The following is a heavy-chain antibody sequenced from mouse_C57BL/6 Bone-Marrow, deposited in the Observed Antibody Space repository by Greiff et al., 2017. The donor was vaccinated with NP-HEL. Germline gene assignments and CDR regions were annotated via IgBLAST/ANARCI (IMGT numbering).Heavy chain of an antibody. Sequence: VQLQQSGPELVKPGASVKISCKASGYSFTSYYIHWVKQRPGQGLEWIGWIYPGSGNTKYNEKFKGKATLTADTSSSTAYMQLSSLTSEDSAVYYCADNYYGSSRRYFDVWGTGTTVTVSS. CDR3: ADNYYGSSRRYFDV. V-gene: IGHV1-66*01. J-gene: IGHJ1*03. D-gene: IGHD1-1*01. CDR2: IYPGSGNT. CDR1: GYSFTSYY.